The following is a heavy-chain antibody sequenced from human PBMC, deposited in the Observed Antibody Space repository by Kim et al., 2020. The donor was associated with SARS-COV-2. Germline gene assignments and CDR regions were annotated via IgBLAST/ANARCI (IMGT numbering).Heavy chain of an antibody. V-gene: IGHV4-59*01. D-gene: IGHD3-3*02. CDR3: ARIRRPRGFDP. CDR1: GGSISSYY. Sequence: SETLSLTCTVSGGSISSYYWSWIRQPPGKGLEWIGYIYYSGSTNYNPSLKSRVTISVDTSKNQFSLKLSSVTAADTAVYYCARIRRPRGFDPWGQGTLVTVSS. J-gene: IGHJ5*02. CDR2: IYYSGST.